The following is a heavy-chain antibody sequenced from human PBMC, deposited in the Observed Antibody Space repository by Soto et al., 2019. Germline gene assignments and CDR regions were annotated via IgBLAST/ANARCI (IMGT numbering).Heavy chain of an antibody. CDR3: GTRTTAFDY. CDR2: ISTDKGKT. V-gene: IGHV1-18*01. J-gene: IGHJ4*02. Sequence: QVQLVQSGPEVKKPGASVKVSCKTSGYTFTSYGISWVRQAPGQGLEWMGWISTDKGKTNYAQKFQGRVTMTTDTSTSTDYMELRSMRPDDTAVYYCGTRTTAFDYRGQGTLVTVSS. D-gene: IGHD2-2*01. CDR1: GYTFTSYG.